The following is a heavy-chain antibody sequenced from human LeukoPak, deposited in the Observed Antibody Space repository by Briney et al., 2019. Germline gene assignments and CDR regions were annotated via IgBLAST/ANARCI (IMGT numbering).Heavy chain of an antibody. D-gene: IGHD2-15*01. CDR2: ISAYNGNT. CDR3: AREDCSGGSCYDYYYAMDV. V-gene: IGHV1-18*01. J-gene: IGHJ6*02. CDR1: GYTFTSYG. Sequence: ASVKVSCKASGYTFTSYGISWVRQAPGQGLEWMGWISAYNGNTNYAQKLQGRVTMTTDTSTSTAYMELRSLRSDDTAVYYCAREDCSGGSCYDYYYAMDVWGQGTTVTVSS.